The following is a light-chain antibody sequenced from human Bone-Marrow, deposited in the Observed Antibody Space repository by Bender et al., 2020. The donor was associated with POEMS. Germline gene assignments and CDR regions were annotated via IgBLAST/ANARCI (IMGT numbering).Light chain of an antibody. CDR1: NIGIKS. CDR3: QVWDSSSDSVV. Sequence: SYVLTQPPSVSVAPGQTARITCGGNNIGIKSVHWYHQKPGQAPVLVVYDDSDRPSGIPERFSGSNSGNTATLSISRVEAGDEADYYCQVWDSSSDSVVFGGGTKLTVL. CDR2: DDS. J-gene: IGLJ2*01. V-gene: IGLV3-21*02.